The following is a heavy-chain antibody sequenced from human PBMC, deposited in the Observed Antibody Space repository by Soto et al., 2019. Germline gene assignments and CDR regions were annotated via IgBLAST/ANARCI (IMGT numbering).Heavy chain of an antibody. Sequence: EVQLVESGGGLVKPGGSLRLSCAASGFTFSYYWMHWVRQAPGQGLVWVSRIHSDGSSTTYADSVKGRFSISRDNARNTVYLQMNRLRAEDTAVYYCARGDRGAFDLWGQGTVLTVSS. V-gene: IGHV3-74*01. D-gene: IGHD1-26*01. CDR3: ARGDRGAFDL. CDR1: GFTFSYYW. J-gene: IGHJ3*01. CDR2: IHSDGSST.